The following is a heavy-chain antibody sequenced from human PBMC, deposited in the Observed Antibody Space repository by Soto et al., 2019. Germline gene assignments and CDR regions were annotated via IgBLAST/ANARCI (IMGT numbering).Heavy chain of an antibody. Sequence: PGESLKISCKGSGYSFTSYWIGWVRQMPGKGLEWMGIIYPGDSDTRYSPSFQGQVTISADKSISTAYLQWSSLKASDTAMYYCARAYCGGDCYSDYYGMDVWGQGTTVTVSS. V-gene: IGHV5-51*01. CDR2: IYPGDSDT. J-gene: IGHJ6*02. CDR1: GYSFTSYW. D-gene: IGHD2-21*02. CDR3: ARAYCGGDCYSDYYGMDV.